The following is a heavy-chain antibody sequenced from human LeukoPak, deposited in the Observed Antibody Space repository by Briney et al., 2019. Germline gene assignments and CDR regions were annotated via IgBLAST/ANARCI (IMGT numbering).Heavy chain of an antibody. J-gene: IGHJ4*02. CDR3: AKDGADSSGYYCHFYFDY. Sequence: HSGRSLRLSCAASGFTFSSYGMHWVRQAPGKGLEWVAVISYDGSNKYYADSVKGRFTISRDNSKNTLYLQMNSLRAEDTAVYYCAKDGADSSGYYCHFYFDYWGQGTLVTVSS. CDR1: GFTFSSYG. D-gene: IGHD3-22*01. V-gene: IGHV3-30*18. CDR2: ISYDGSNK.